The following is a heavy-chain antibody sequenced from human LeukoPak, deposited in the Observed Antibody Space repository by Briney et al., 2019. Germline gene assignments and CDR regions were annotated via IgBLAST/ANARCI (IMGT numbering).Heavy chain of an antibody. CDR1: GGSINNYY. CDR2: IYYSGST. D-gene: IGHD6-19*01. Sequence: SETLSLTCTVSGGSINNYYWSWIRQAPGKGLEWIGYIYYSGSTNYNSSLKSRVTISVDMSKNQFSLKLTSVTAADTAVYYCARDGTLRGQWLVWGQGTLVTVSS. CDR3: ARDGTLRGQWLV. V-gene: IGHV4-59*01. J-gene: IGHJ4*02.